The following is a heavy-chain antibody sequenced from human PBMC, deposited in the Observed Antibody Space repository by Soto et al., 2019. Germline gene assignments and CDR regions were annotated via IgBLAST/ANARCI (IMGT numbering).Heavy chain of an antibody. Sequence: QVQLVQSGAEVKKPGSSVKVSCKASGDTFSFYTINWVRQAPGLGLEWMGRVNPILSMSNYAQKIQGRVTMTADKSTSTAYMERRSLRCEDTAFYYSATSYGSGYRAFDYGGQGALVTVSS. D-gene: IGHD3-10*01. V-gene: IGHV1-69*02. J-gene: IGHJ4*02. CDR1: GDTFSFYT. CDR2: VNPILSMS. CDR3: ATSYGSGYRAFDY.